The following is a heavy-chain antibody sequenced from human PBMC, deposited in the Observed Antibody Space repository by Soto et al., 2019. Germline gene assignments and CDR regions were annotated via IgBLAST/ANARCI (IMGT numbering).Heavy chain of an antibody. D-gene: IGHD3-16*02. Sequence: GGSLRLSCAASGFTFSDYYMSWIRQAPGKGLEWVSYISSSGSTIYYADSVKGRFTISRDNAKNSLYLQMNSLRAEDTAVYYCARDPLVNWDYYYYYMDVWGKGTTVTVSS. V-gene: IGHV3-11*01. CDR2: ISSSGSTI. CDR3: ARDPLVNWDYYYYYMDV. J-gene: IGHJ6*03. CDR1: GFTFSDYY.